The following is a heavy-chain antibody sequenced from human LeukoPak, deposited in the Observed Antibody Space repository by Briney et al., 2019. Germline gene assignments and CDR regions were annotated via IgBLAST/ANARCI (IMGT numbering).Heavy chain of an antibody. Sequence: PGGSLRLSCAASGFTFSSYSMNWVRQAPGKGLEWVSGISGSGGGTYYADSVKGRLTISRDNSKNTVYLQMNSLRVEDTAVYYCAKDVEILEWLFFGMDVWGQGTTVTVSS. CDR2: ISGSGGGT. CDR3: AKDVEILEWLFFGMDV. V-gene: IGHV3-23*01. CDR1: GFTFSSYS. J-gene: IGHJ6*02. D-gene: IGHD3-3*01.